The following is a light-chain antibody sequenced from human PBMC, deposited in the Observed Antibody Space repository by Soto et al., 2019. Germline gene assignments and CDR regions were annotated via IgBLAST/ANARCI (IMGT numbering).Light chain of an antibody. CDR2: DAS. J-gene: IGKJ5*01. CDR1: QSVSSY. V-gene: IGKV3-11*01. Sequence: EIVLTQSPATLSLSPGERATLSCRTSQSVSSYFAWYQQKPGRAPRLLIYDASNRATGIPARFIGSGSGTDFPLTISSLEPEDLAVYYCQQRSNWPITFGQGTRLEIK. CDR3: QQRSNWPIT.